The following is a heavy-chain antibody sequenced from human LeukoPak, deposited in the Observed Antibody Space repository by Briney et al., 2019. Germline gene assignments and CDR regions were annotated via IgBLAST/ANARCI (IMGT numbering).Heavy chain of an antibody. D-gene: IGHD1-26*01. CDR3: ARGWEGYFDY. Sequence: GGPLRLSCEASGFALTAYGMSWVRQAPGKGLEWVANIKQDGSEKYYVDSVKGRFTISRDNAKNSLYLQMNSLRAEDTAVYYCARGWEGYFDYWGQGTLVTVSS. CDR1: GFALTAYG. J-gene: IGHJ4*02. V-gene: IGHV3-7*01. CDR2: IKQDGSEK.